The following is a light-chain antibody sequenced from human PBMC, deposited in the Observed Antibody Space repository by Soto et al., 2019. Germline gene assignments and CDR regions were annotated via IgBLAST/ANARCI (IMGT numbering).Light chain of an antibody. CDR3: CSYAGSSTPNWV. J-gene: IGLJ3*02. CDR1: SSDVGSYNL. CDR2: EVS. V-gene: IGLV2-23*02. Sequence: QSALTQPASVSGSAGQSITISCTGTSSDVGSYNLVSWYQQHPGKAPKLMIYEVSKRPSGVSNRFSGSKSGNTASLTISGLQAEDEADYYCCSYAGSSTPNWVFGGGTKLTVL.